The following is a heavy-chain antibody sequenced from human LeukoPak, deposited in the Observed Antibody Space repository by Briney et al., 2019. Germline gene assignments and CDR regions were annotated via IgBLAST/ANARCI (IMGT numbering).Heavy chain of an antibody. V-gene: IGHV1-69*13. Sequence: SVKVFCKASGGTFSSYAISWVRQAPGQGLEWMGGTIPIFGTANYAQKFQGRVTITADESTSTAYMELSSLRSEDTAVYYCARGGVELSFNWFDPWGQGTLVTVSS. J-gene: IGHJ5*02. CDR3: ARGGVELSFNWFDP. D-gene: IGHD3-16*02. CDR2: TIPIFGTA. CDR1: GGTFSSYA.